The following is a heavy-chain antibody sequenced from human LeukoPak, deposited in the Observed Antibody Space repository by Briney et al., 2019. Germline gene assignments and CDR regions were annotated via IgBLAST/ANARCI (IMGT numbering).Heavy chain of an antibody. CDR1: GYIFSHYA. CDR2: INAGTGNT. J-gene: IGHJ6*02. CDR3: ARDFAPYYYYGMDV. Sequence: ASVKVSCKASGYIFSHYAVHWVRQAPGQRLEWMGWINAGTGNTKCSQKFQGRVTITRDTSANTAYLELSSLRSEDTAVYNCARDFAPYYYYGMDVWGQGTTVTVSS. V-gene: IGHV1-3*01.